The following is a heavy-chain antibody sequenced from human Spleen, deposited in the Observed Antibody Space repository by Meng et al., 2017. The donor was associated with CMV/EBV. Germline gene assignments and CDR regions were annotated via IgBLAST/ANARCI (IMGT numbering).Heavy chain of an antibody. CDR2: IYHSGTT. CDR1: GGSISSSNW. J-gene: IGHJ4*02. CDR3: ASDPTGYFDY. V-gene: IGHV4-4*02. Sequence: SETLSLTCAVSGGSISSSNWWSWVRQPPGKGLEWSGEIYHSGTTNYSPSLKSRVTISVDKSKKQFSLKLNSVTAADTAVYYCASDPTGYFDYWGQGTLVTVSS.